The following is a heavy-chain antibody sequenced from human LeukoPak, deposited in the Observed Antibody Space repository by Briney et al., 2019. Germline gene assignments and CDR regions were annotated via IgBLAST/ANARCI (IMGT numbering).Heavy chain of an antibody. J-gene: IGHJ4*02. Sequence: ASVKVSCKASGGTFSSCAIGWVRQAPGQWLELMGRTIPIFGTANYVQMFQGRVTITADESTSTAYMELSSLRSEDTAVYYCARVKLDSSGYYFDYWGQGTLVTVSS. V-gene: IGHV1-69*13. D-gene: IGHD3-22*01. CDR2: TIPIFGTA. CDR3: ARVKLDSSGYYFDY. CDR1: GGTFSSCA.